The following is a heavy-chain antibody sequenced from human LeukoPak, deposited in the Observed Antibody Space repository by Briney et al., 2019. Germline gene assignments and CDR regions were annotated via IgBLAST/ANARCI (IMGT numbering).Heavy chain of an antibody. D-gene: IGHD2-15*01. CDR3: ARDRGRSGGSVYYFDY. CDR1: GFTFSSYS. V-gene: IGHV3-21*01. Sequence: GGSLRLSCAASGFTFSSYSMNWVRQAPGKGLEWVSSISSSSSYIYFADSVKGRFTISRDNAKNSLYLQMNSLRAEDTAVYYCARDRGRSGGSVYYFDYWGQGTLVTVSS. CDR2: ISSSSSYI. J-gene: IGHJ4*02.